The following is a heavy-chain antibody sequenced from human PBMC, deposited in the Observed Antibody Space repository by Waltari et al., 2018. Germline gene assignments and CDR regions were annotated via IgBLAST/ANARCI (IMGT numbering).Heavy chain of an antibody. CDR3: ARQIYDSSGYAYGIDV. D-gene: IGHD3-22*01. CDR2: IYPGDSDT. Sequence: EVQMVQSGAEVEKPGESLNISCEGSAYSFANSWIGWVRQLPGKGLAWMGIIYPGDSDTRYSPACQGHVTISVDKSISTAYLQWSNLMSSDTAMYYCARQIYDSSGYAYGIDVWGQGTTVTVSS. J-gene: IGHJ6*02. V-gene: IGHV5-51*01. CDR1: AYSFANSW.